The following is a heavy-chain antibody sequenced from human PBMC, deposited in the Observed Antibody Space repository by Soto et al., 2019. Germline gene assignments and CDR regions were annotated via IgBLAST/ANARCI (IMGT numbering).Heavy chain of an antibody. CDR2: IIPIFGTA. Sequence: VASVKVSCKAFGGTFSSYAISWVRQAPGQGLEWMGGIIPIFGTANYAQKFQGRVTITADESTSTAYMELSSLRSEDTAVYYCARLPQYCGGDCYSGAFDIWGQGTMVTVSS. CDR3: ARLPQYCGGDCYSGAFDI. CDR1: GGTFSSYA. J-gene: IGHJ3*02. D-gene: IGHD2-21*02. V-gene: IGHV1-69*13.